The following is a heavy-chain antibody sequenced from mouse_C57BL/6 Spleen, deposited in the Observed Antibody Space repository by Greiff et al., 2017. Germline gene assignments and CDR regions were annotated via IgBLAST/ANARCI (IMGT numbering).Heavy chain of an antibody. CDR1: GYTFTSYW. CDR2: IDPSDSYT. D-gene: IGHD1-1*01. J-gene: IGHJ4*01. Sequence: QVQLQQPGAELVKPGASVKLSCKASGYTFTSYWMQWVKQRPGQGLEWIGEIDPSDSYTNYNQKFKGKATLTVDTSSSTAYMQLSSLTSEDSAVYYCARPNYYGSSYVSYAMDYWGQGTSVTVSS. V-gene: IGHV1-50*01. CDR3: ARPNYYGSSYVSYAMDY.